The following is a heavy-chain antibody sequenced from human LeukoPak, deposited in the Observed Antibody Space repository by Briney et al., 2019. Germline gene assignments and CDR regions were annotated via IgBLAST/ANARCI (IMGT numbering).Heavy chain of an antibody. J-gene: IGHJ5*02. CDR2: ISYDESNK. CDR3: AKDHSGSYYPNWFDP. CDR1: RFIFSSYG. Sequence: PGGSLRLSCAAYRFIFSSYGMHWVRQAPGKGLEWVGVISYDESNKYYADSVKGRFTISRDNSKNTLYLQMNSLRAEDTAVYYCAKDHSGSYYPNWFDPWGQGTRVTVSS. D-gene: IGHD3-10*01. V-gene: IGHV3-30*18.